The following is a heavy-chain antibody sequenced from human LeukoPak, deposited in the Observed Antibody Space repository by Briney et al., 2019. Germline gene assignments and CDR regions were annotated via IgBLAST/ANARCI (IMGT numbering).Heavy chain of an antibody. CDR2: IRYDGSNK. D-gene: IGHD3-22*01. J-gene: IGHJ6*03. CDR1: GFTFSSYG. Sequence: GGSLRLSCAASGFTFSSYGMHWVRQAPGKGLEWVAFIRYDGSNKYYADSVKGRFTISRDNSKNTLYLQMNSLRAEDTAVYYCAKDREVVVVINSYMDVWGKGTTVTVSS. CDR3: AKDREVVVVINSYMDV. V-gene: IGHV3-30*02.